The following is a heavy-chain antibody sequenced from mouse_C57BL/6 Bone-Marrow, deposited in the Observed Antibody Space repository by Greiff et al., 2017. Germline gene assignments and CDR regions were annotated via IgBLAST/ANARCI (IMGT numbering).Heavy chain of an antibody. CDR1: GYTFTSHW. J-gene: IGHJ2*01. CDR3: ARLARCYYFGD. D-gene: IGHD1-1*01. V-gene: IGHV1-56*01. Sequence: QVQLQQSGPELVRPGASVQISCKAPGYTFTSHWMQWVRQRPGQGLEWIGEIFPGSGSTYYNEKFKGKATLTVDTDSSTAYMQLSSLTFEDSAVYVCARLARCYYFGDWGQGTTLTDSS. CDR2: IFPGSGST.